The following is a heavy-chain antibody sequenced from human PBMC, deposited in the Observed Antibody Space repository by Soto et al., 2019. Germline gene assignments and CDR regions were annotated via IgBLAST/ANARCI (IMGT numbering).Heavy chain of an antibody. V-gene: IGHV4-34*01. J-gene: IGHJ6*02. CDR3: ARVTGRYYYGMDV. Sequence: PSETLSLTCAVYGGSFSGYYWSWIRQPPGKGLEWIGEINHSGSTNYNPSIKSRVTISVDTSKNQFSLKLSSVTAADTAVYYCARVTGRYYYGMDVWGQGTTVT. CDR1: GGSFSGYY. CDR2: INHSGST.